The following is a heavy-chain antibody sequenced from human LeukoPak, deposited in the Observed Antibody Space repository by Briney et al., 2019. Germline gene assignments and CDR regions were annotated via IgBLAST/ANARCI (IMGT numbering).Heavy chain of an antibody. D-gene: IGHD4-17*01. J-gene: IGHJ4*02. CDR1: GGSISSGGYS. Sequence: TLSLTCAVSGGSISSGGYSWSWIRQPPGKGLEWIGYIYHSGSTYYNPSLKSRVTISVDRSKNQFSLKLSSVTAADTAVYYCARSSYGDYGDFAYWGQGTLVTVSS. CDR3: ARSSYGDYGDFAY. CDR2: IYHSGST. V-gene: IGHV4-30-2*01.